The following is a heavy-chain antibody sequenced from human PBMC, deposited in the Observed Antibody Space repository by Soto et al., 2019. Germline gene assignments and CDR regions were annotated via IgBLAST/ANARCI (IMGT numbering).Heavy chain of an antibody. CDR2: INSDGSAS. Sequence: EVPLVESGGGLVQPGGSLRLSCAASGFTFSNYWMYWVRQAPGKGLEWVSRINSDGSASSYADSVKGRLTISRDNVKNTLYLQMDSLRAEDTAVYYCARGDCVGGTCYSLAGSFYYYMDVWGKGTTVTVFS. J-gene: IGHJ6*03. V-gene: IGHV3-74*02. D-gene: IGHD2-15*01. CDR3: ARGDCVGGTCYSLAGSFYYYMDV. CDR1: GFTFSNYW.